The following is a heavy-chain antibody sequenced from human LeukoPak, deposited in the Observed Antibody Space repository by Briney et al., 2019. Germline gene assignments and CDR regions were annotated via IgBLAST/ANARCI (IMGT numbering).Heavy chain of an antibody. V-gene: IGHV1-24*01. Sequence: ASVKVSCKVSGYTLTELSMHWVRQAPGKGLEWMGGFDPEDGETIYAQKFQGRVTMTEDTSTDTAYMELSSLRSEDTAVYHCATAARMDSSWRLYYFDYWGQGTLVTVSS. CDR3: ATAARMDSSWRLYYFDY. D-gene: IGHD6-13*01. J-gene: IGHJ4*02. CDR1: GYTLTELS. CDR2: FDPEDGET.